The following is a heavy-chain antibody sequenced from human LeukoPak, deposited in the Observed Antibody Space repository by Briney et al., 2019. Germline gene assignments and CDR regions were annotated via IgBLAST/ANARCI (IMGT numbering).Heavy chain of an antibody. J-gene: IGHJ6*03. CDR2: IIPIFGTA. Sequence: ASVKVSCKASGGTFSSYAISWVRQAPGQGLEWMGGIIPIFGTANYAQKFQGRVTITADESTSTAYMELSSLRSEDTAVYYCTRANSGYDYRNYYYYYMDVWGKGTTVTVSS. V-gene: IGHV1-69*13. CDR3: TRANSGYDYRNYYYYYMDV. CDR1: GGTFSSYA. D-gene: IGHD5-12*01.